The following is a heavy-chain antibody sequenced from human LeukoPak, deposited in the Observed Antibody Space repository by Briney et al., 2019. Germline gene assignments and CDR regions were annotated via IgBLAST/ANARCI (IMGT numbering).Heavy chain of an antibody. J-gene: IGHJ4*02. V-gene: IGHV6-1*01. Sequence: SQTLSLTCAISGDSVSSNSAAWNWIRQSPSRGLEWLGRTYHRSKWYNDYAVSVKSRITINPDTSKNQFSLQLNSVTPEDTAVYYCAREDYDSSGYLLRFGYWGQGTLVTVSS. CDR3: AREDYDSSGYLLRFGY. D-gene: IGHD3-22*01. CDR1: GDSVSSNSAA. CDR2: TYHRSKWYN.